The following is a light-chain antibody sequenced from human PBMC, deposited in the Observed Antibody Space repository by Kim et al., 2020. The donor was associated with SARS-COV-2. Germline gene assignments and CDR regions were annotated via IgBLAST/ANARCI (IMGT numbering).Light chain of an antibody. CDR3: SAWDTSLSAWV. J-gene: IGLJ3*02. CDR2: RDN. V-gene: IGLV10-54*01. CDR1: SKNVGNEG. Sequence: QAGLTQPPSVSKGLRQTATLTCIGNSKNVGNEGAAWLQQHQGHPPKLLFYRDNNRPSGISERLSASRSGNTASLTITGLQPEDEADYYCSAWDTSLSAWVFGGGTQLTV.